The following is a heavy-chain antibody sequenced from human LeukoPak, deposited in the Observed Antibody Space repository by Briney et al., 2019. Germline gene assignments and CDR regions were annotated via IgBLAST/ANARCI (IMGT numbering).Heavy chain of an antibody. CDR3: ARDRRVQWELLYYYGMDV. V-gene: IGHV1-69*13. D-gene: IGHD1-26*01. CDR2: IIPIFGTA. Sequence: SVKVSCTASGGTFSSYAISWVRQAPGQGLEWMGGIIPIFGTANYAQKFQGRVTITADESTSTAYMELSSLRSEDTAVYYCARDRRVQWELLYYYGMDVWGQGTTVTVSS. J-gene: IGHJ6*02. CDR1: GGTFSSYA.